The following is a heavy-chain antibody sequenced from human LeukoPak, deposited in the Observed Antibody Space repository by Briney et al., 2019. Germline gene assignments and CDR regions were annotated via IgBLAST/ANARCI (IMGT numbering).Heavy chain of an antibody. V-gene: IGHV4-4*07. J-gene: IGHJ4*01. D-gene: IGHD6-19*01. Sequence: SETLSLTCTVSGGSISSYYWTWIRQPAGKGLEWIGRIYTTGSTNYNPSLNSRVTMSVDTSKKQFSLKLSSVTAADTAVYYCARQIALSGKAAFDYWDNVTLVT. CDR2: IYTTGST. CDR1: GGSISSYY. CDR3: ARQIALSGKAAFDY.